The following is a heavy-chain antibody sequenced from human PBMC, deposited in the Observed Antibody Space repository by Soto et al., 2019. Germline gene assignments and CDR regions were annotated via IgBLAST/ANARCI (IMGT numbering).Heavy chain of an antibody. V-gene: IGHV4-30-4*01. J-gene: IGHJ4*02. D-gene: IGHD5-18*01. CDR1: GGSVTSDEDY. CDR3: ATESGSTYGYFDH. CDR2: ISNSGST. Sequence: LSLTCTVSGGSVTSDEDYWTWIRQSPGKGLEWIGYISNSGSTGYNPSLKTRLSMSVDRSRNQFTLRLTSVTAADTAVYFCATESGSTYGYFDHWGQGTQVTVSS.